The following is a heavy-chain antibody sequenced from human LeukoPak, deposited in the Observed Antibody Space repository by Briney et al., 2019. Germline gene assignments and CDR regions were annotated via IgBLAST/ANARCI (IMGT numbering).Heavy chain of an antibody. J-gene: IGHJ5*02. D-gene: IGHD3-9*01. V-gene: IGHV4-61*05. CDR1: GGSIRSTLFY. CDR2: IYYSGST. CDR3: ARASPRYFEP. Sequence: SETLSLTCTVSGGSIRSTLFYWAFIRQPPGKGLEWIGYIYYSGSTNYNPSLKSRVTISVDTSKNQFSLKLSSVTAADTAVYYCARASPRYFEPWGQGTLVTVSS.